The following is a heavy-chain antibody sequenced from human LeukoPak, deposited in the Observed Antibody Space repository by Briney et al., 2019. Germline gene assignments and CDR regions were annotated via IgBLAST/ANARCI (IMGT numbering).Heavy chain of an antibody. J-gene: IGHJ5*02. V-gene: IGHV1-18*01. CDR1: GYTFTSYG. D-gene: IGHD3-22*01. CDR2: ISVYNGNT. Sequence: ASVKVSCKASGYTFTSYGISWVRQAPGQGLEWMGWISVYNGNTNYAQKLQGRVTMTTDTSTSTAYMELRSLRSDDTAVYYCARVGSYYYDSSGYPDPWGQGTLVTVSS. CDR3: ARVGSYYYDSSGYPDP.